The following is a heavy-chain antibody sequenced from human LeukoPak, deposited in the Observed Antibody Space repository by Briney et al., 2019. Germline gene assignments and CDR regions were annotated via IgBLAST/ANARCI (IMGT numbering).Heavy chain of an antibody. CDR2: ISGSGGST. J-gene: IGHJ3*02. D-gene: IGHD2-15*01. Sequence: GGSLRLSCAASGFAFSSHVMSWVRQAPGKGLEWVSGISGSGGSTHYADSVKDRFTISRDNSKNTLYLQMNSLRAEDTAVYYCAKETVVVVAATPDAFDIWGQGTMVTVSS. CDR3: AKETVVVVAATPDAFDI. CDR1: GFAFSSHV. V-gene: IGHV3-23*01.